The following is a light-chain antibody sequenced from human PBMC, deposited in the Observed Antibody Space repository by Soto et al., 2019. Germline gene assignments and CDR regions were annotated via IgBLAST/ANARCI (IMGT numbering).Light chain of an antibody. Sequence: DIQMPQSPSTLSASVGDRVTITFRASQSISSWLAWYQQTPGKAPKLLIYKASSLDSGVPSRFSGSGSGTEFTITSSSLTPDDFATYDCQQYNSYPKTFGQGTKVEI. CDR3: QQYNSYPKT. CDR1: QSISSW. CDR2: KAS. J-gene: IGKJ1*01. V-gene: IGKV1-5*03.